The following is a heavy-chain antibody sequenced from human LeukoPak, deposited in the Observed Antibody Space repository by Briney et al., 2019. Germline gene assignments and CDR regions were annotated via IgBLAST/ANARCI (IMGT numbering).Heavy chain of an antibody. CDR2: SYYSGCT. D-gene: IGHD2-2*01. CDR3: AREGAYCSSTSCRKKAWFDP. J-gene: IGHJ5*02. Sequence: SQTLSCTCTVSGGSISSGGYYWSGIRQHPGTGLEWIAYSYYSGCTYYIPSLKSRVTISVDTSKNQCSLKLSSVTAADTAVYYCAREGAYCSSTSCRKKAWFDPWGQGTLVTVSS. CDR1: GGSISSGGYY. V-gene: IGHV4-31*03.